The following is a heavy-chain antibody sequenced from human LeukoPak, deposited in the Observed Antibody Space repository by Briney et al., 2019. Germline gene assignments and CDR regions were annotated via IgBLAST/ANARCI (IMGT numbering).Heavy chain of an antibody. Sequence: PGGSLRLSCAASGFTFSSYWMSWVRQAPGKGLEWVANIKQDGSEKYYVDSVKGRFTISRDNAKNSLYLQMNSLRAEDTAVYYCARDRQARGAAQFDYWGQGTLVTVSS. CDR1: GFTFSSYW. CDR2: IKQDGSEK. CDR3: ARDRQARGAAQFDY. V-gene: IGHV3-7*01. D-gene: IGHD3-10*01. J-gene: IGHJ4*02.